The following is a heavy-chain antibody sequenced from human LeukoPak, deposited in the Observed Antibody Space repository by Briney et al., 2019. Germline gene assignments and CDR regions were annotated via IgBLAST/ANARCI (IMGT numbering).Heavy chain of an antibody. V-gene: IGHV3-23*01. J-gene: IGHJ4*02. CDR2: ISGSGDTT. D-gene: IGHD5-18*01. CDR1: GFTFISYA. CDR3: AKAYVDTTYFDS. Sequence: GGSLRLSCAASGFTFISYAMSWVRQAPGKGLEWVSAISGSGDTTYSADSVRGRFTISRDNSKNTLFLRMNSLRAEDTAVYYCAKAYVDTTYFDSWGQGTLVTVSS.